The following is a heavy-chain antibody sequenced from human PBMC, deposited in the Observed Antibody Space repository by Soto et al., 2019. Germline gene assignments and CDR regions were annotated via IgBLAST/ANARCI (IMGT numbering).Heavy chain of an antibody. CDR3: AKGSSATARYYGFRWFDH. V-gene: IGHV3-23*01. D-gene: IGHD3-3*01. J-gene: IGHJ5*02. CDR1: GFIFSNYA. CDR2: ISGSGDNT. Sequence: GGSLRLSCAASGFIFSNYAITWVRQAPGKGLEWVSAISGSGDNTYYADSVKGRFTVSRDNSKNTLYLQMNSLRAEDTALYYCAKGSSATARYYGFRWFDHWGQGTLVTVSS.